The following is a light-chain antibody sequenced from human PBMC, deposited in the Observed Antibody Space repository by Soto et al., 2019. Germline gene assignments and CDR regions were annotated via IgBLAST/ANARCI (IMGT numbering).Light chain of an antibody. V-gene: IGKV3-20*01. CDR2: AAS. CDR1: QSVSSSY. Sequence: EIVLTQSPGTLSLSPGERATLSCRASQSVSSSYLAWYQQKPGQAPRLLIYAASSLQSGVPSRFSGSGSGTDFTLTINSLQPEDFATYYCQQSYSTPTFGQGTKVDNK. J-gene: IGKJ1*01. CDR3: QQSYSTPT.